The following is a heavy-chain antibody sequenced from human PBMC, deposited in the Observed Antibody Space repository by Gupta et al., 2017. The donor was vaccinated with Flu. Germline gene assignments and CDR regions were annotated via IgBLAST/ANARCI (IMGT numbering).Heavy chain of an antibody. J-gene: IGHJ4*02. CDR3: ARRRYYYDSSGYYYGGFRVTPHLGAIDY. Sequence: QVQLQQWGAGLLKPSETLSLTCAVYGGSFSGYYWSWIRQPPGKGLEWIGEINHSGSTNYNPSLKSRVTISVDTSKNQFSLKLSSVTVADTAVYYCARRRYYYDSSGYYYGGFRVTPHLGAIDYWGQGTLVTVSS. CDR2: INHSGST. D-gene: IGHD3-22*01. V-gene: IGHV4-34*01. CDR1: GGSFSGYY.